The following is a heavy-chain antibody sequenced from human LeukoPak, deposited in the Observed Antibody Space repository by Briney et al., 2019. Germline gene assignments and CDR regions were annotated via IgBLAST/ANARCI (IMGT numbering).Heavy chain of an antibody. CDR3: TRGYDYGSGSYEAADY. V-gene: IGHV4-34*01. D-gene: IGHD3-10*01. J-gene: IGHJ4*02. CDR2: INHSGST. CDR1: GGSFSGYY. Sequence: SETLSLTCAVYGGSFSGYYWSWIRQPPGKGLEWIGEINHSGSTNYNPSLKSRVTISVDTSKNQFSLKLSSVTAADTAVYYCTRGYDYGSGSYEAADYWGQGTLVTVSS.